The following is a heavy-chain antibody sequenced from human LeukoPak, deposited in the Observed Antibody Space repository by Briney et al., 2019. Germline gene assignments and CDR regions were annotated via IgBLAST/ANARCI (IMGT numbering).Heavy chain of an antibody. V-gene: IGHV1-2*02. J-gene: IGHJ1*01. CDR3: ARGGRGVIAAADAEYFQH. CDR1: GYTFTGYY. D-gene: IGHD6-13*01. Sequence: ASVKVSYKASGYTFTGYYMHWVRQAPGQGLEWMGWINPNSGGTNYAQKFQGRVTMTRDTSISTAYMELSRLRSDDTAVYYCARGGRGVIAAADAEYFQHWGQGTLVTVSS. CDR2: INPNSGGT.